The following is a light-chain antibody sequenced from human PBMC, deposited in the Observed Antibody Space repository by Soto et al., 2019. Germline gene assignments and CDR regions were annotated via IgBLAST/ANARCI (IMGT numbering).Light chain of an antibody. CDR3: QQYNSYAEWT. CDR1: QSISSW. J-gene: IGKJ1*01. Sequence: DIQMTQSPSTLSASVGDRVIITCRASQSISSWLAWYQQKPGKAPKLLIYDASSLESGVPSRFSGSGSGTEFTLTISSLQPDDFATYYCQQYNSYAEWTFGQGTKVEIK. CDR2: DAS. V-gene: IGKV1-5*01.